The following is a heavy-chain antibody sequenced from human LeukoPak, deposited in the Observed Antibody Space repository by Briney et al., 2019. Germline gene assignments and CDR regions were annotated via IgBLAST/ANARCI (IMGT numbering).Heavy chain of an antibody. Sequence: SVKVSCKASGGTFSSYAISWVRQAPGQGLEWMGGIIPIFGTANYAQTFQGTVTMTRDTFTSTAYMELRSLTSEDTAVYYCVWDGEGLAISVNYWFDLWGQGTLVTVSS. CDR3: VWDGEGLAISVNYWFDL. CDR2: IIPIFGTA. CDR1: GGTFSSYA. D-gene: IGHD3-10*01. V-gene: IGHV1-69*05. J-gene: IGHJ5*02.